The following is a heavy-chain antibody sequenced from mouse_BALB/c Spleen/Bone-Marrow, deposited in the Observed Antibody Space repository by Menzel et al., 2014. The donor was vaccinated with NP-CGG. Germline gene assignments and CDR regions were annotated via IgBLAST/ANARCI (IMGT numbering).Heavy chain of an antibody. CDR1: GYSFTGNF. CDR3: GRSGSYGSSFFGS. V-gene: IGHV1-20*02. J-gene: IGHJ2*01. Sequence: EVQLRQSGPELVKPGASVKISCKASGYSFTGNFMNWVMQSHGKGLEWIGRINPYNGDTFYNQKFKGKATLTVDKSSSPSHLALRGRASEASSVYFCGRSGSYGSSFFGSRGEGATLAVSA. D-gene: IGHD1-1*01. CDR2: INPYNGDT.